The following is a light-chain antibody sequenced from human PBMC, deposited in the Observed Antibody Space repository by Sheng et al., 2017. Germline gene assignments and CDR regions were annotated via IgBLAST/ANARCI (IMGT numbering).Light chain of an antibody. J-gene: IGKJ1*01. V-gene: IGKV3D-15*01. CDR1: QTVSNN. CDR3: QQYGNWPWT. CDR2: ETS. Sequence: DIVMTQSPATLSVSPGERATLSCRASQTVSNNLAWYQQKPGQAPRLLLYETSRRATGIPARFSASGSGTDFTLTITSLQSEDFAVYYCQQYGNWPWTFGQGTKVEIK.